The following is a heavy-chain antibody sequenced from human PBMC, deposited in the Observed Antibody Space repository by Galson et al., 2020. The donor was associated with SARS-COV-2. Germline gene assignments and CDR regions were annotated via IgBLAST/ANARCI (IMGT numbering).Heavy chain of an antibody. J-gene: IGHJ6*02. V-gene: IGHV5-10-1*01. CDR1: EYSFTKYW. D-gene: IGHD2-8*02. CDR2: IDPSDSYT. Sequence: HGESLKISCKGSEYSFTKYWIFWVRQMPGKGLEWMGRIDPSDSYTNYSPSFQGHVTISADKSISTAYLQWSSLKASDTAIYYCASRGYCTGGGCSGEDVWGQGTTVTVSS. CDR3: ASRGYCTGGGCSGEDV.